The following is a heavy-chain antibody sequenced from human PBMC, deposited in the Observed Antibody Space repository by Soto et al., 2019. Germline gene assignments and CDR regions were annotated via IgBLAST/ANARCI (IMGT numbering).Heavy chain of an antibody. CDR1: GFTFNNCA. J-gene: IGHJ4*02. Sequence: EVQLLESGGGLVQPGGSLRLSCATSGFTFNNCAMSWVRQAPGKGLEWVSTFGGRGGSTYYADSVKGRFTISRDNSKNTLYLQMNSLKAEDTALYYCAKDRDYYENSYYYDYWGRGTLVTVSS. CDR3: AKDRDYYENSYYYDY. V-gene: IGHV3-23*01. CDR2: FGGRGGST. D-gene: IGHD3-22*01.